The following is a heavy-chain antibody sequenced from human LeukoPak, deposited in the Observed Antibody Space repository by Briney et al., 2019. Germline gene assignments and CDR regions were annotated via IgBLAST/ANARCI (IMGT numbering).Heavy chain of an antibody. CDR3: ARVNDYSYYVDY. CDR1: GGSISSGGYY. V-gene: IGHV4-31*03. J-gene: IGHJ4*02. D-gene: IGHD1-1*01. CDR2: IYYSGST. Sequence: SETLSLTCTVSGGSISSGGYYWSWIRQHPGKGLEWIGYIYYSGSTYYNPSLKSRVTISVDTSKNQFSLKLSSVTAADTAVYYCARVNDYSYYVDYWGQGTLVTVSS.